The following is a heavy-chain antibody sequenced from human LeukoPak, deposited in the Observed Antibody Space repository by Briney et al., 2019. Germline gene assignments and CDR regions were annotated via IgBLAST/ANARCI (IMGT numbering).Heavy chain of an antibody. Sequence: GGSLRLSCAASGFTFSSYAMTWVRQAPGKGLEWVSSINNSGTDTYYEDSVKGRFTISRDNSKNTLFLHINSLSAEDTAVYYCAAAVNTGRAEHYWGQGTLVTVSS. CDR3: AAAVNTGRAEHY. D-gene: IGHD4-17*01. V-gene: IGHV3-23*01. J-gene: IGHJ4*02. CDR2: INNSGTDT. CDR1: GFTFSSYA.